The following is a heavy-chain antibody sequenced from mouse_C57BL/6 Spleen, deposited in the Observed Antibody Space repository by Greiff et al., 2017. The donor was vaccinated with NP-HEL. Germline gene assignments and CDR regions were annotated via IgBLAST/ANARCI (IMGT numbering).Heavy chain of an antibody. CDR2: IDPEDGDT. Sequence: VQLQQSGAELVRPGASVKLSCTASGFNIKDYYMHWVKQRPEQGLEWIGRIDPEDGDTEYAPKFQGKATMTADTSSNTAYLQLSSPTSEDTAVYYCTTAQATVLFDYWGKGTTLTVSS. CDR3: TTAQATVLFDY. CDR1: GFNIKDYY. V-gene: IGHV14-1*01. J-gene: IGHJ2*01. D-gene: IGHD3-2*02.